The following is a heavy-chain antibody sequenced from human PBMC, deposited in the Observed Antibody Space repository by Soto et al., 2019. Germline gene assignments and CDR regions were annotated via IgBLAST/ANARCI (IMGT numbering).Heavy chain of an antibody. Sequence: QVQLVESGGGVVQPGRSLRLSCAASGFTFSTYAMHWVRQAPGKGLEWVAVISYDGSNKYYADSVKGVFTISRDNSKNTLYLQMNSLRPEDTAVYYCARGGYESWVPPANWGQGTLVTVSS. D-gene: IGHD2-2*01. CDR2: ISYDGSNK. CDR1: GFTFSTYA. CDR3: ARGGYESWVPPAN. J-gene: IGHJ4*02. V-gene: IGHV3-30-3*01.